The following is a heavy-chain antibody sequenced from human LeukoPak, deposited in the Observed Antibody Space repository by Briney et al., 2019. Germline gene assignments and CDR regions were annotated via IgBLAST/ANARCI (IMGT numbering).Heavy chain of an antibody. Sequence: GESLKISCKGSGYSFTSYWISWVRQTPGKGLERMGRIDPSDSYTNYSPSFQGHVTISADKSISTAYLQWSSLKASDTAMYYCARHGREDYYGMDVWGKGTTVTVSS. CDR2: IDPSDSYT. CDR3: ARHGREDYYGMDV. V-gene: IGHV5-10-1*01. CDR1: GYSFTSYW. J-gene: IGHJ6*04.